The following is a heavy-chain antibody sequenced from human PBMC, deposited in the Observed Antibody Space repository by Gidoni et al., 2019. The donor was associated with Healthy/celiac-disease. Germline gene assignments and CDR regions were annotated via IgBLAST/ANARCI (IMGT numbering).Heavy chain of an antibody. V-gene: IGHV3-23*01. J-gene: IGHJ4*02. CDR1: GFTFSSYA. CDR2: IIGSGGST. Sequence: VQLLESGGGLVQPGGSLRLSCAASGFTFSSYAMSWVRQAPGQGLEWVSAIIGSGGSTYYAASVKGRFTISRDNSKNTLYLQMNSLRAEDTAVYYCAKDWDDDGDYWGQGTLVTVSS. CDR3: AKDWDDDGDY. D-gene: IGHD1-1*01.